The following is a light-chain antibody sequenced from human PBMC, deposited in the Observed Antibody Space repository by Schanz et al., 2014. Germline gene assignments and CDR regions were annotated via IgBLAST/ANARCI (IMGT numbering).Light chain of an antibody. V-gene: IGLV2-8*01. CDR2: EVN. CDR3: SSYVGSNNWV. Sequence: QSALTQPPSASGSPGQSVTISCTGTSSDVGGYKYVSWYQQHPGKAPKLMIYEVNKRPSGVSNRFSGSKSGNTASLTVSGLQAEDEADYYCSSYVGSNNWVFGGGTKLTVL. J-gene: IGLJ3*02. CDR1: SSDVGGYKY.